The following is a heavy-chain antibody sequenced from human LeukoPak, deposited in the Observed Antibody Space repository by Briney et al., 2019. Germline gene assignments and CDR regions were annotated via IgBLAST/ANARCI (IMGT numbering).Heavy chain of an antibody. CDR2: IYYTGST. CDR1: GGSITSSSYY. CDR3: ASVRGYSSGWYASGFDP. D-gene: IGHD6-19*01. Sequence: SETLSLTCTVSGGSITSSSYYWGWIRQPPGKGPEWIGSIYYTGSTNYNPSLKSRVTISLDTSKNQFSLKLTSVTAADTAVYYCASVRGYSSGWYASGFDPWGQGTLVTVSS. V-gene: IGHV4-39*07. J-gene: IGHJ5*02.